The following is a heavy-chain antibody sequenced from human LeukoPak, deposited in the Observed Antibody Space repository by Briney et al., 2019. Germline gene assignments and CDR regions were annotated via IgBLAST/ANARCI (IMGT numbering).Heavy chain of an antibody. CDR2: ISSSSSYI. V-gene: IGHV3-21*01. CDR1: GFTFSSYS. D-gene: IGHD4-23*01. J-gene: IGHJ4*02. Sequence: GGSLRLSCAASGFTFSSYSMNWVRQAPGKGLEWVSSISSSSSYIYYADSVKGRFTISRDNAKNSPYLQMNSLRAEDTAVYYCARYGGNAFYYWGQGTLVTVSS. CDR3: ARYGGNAFYY.